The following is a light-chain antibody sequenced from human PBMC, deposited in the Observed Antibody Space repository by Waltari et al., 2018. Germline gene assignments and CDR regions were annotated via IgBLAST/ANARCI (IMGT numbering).Light chain of an antibody. CDR3: AAWDDSLSGPVV. CDR2: RNN. Sequence: QSVLTQPPSASGTPGQRVTISCSASSSNIGSHDVYWSQQLPGTAPKLLIYRNNQRPSGVPDRFSGSKSGTSASLAISGLRSEDEADYYCAAWDDSLSGPVVFGGGTKLTVL. V-gene: IGLV1-47*01. J-gene: IGLJ2*01. CDR1: SSNIGSHD.